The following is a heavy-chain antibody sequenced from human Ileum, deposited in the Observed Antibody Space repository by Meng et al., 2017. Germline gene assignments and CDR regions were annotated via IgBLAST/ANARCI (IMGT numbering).Heavy chain of an antibody. D-gene: IGHD1-14*01. CDR2: TYYTGLT. CDR3: ARTYNTPFFDS. Sequence: QVALQRAGPGLVRPSETLSLSCTVSGASVNFGLYFWSWIRQSPGKTLEWIGHTYYTGLTNYNPSLKSRVAISLDASKNQFSLKLNSVPAADSAVYFCARTYNTPFFDSWGQGTLVTVSS. V-gene: IGHV4-61*01. CDR1: GASVNFGLYF. J-gene: IGHJ4*02.